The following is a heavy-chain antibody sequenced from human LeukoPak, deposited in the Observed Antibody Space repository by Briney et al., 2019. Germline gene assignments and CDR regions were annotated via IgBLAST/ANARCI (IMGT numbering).Heavy chain of an antibody. CDR2: ISGSGGST. CDR1: GFTFSSYA. J-gene: IGHJ4*02. D-gene: IGHD4-17*01. Sequence: GGSLRLSCAASGFTFSSYAMSWVRQAPGKGLEWVSAISGSGGSTYYADSVKGRFTISRDNSKNTLYLQMNSLRAEDTAVYYRAKGPTDYGDCYFDYWGQGTLVTVSS. V-gene: IGHV3-23*01. CDR3: AKGPTDYGDCYFDY.